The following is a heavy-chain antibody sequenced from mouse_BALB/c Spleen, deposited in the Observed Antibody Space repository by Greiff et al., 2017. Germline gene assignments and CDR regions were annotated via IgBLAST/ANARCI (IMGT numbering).Heavy chain of an antibody. CDR2: INPSSGYT. D-gene: IGHD1-1*01. Sequence: VQLQQSGAELARPGASVKMSCKASGYTFTSYTMHWVKQRPGQGLEWIGYINPSSGYTNYNQKFKDKATLTADKSSSTAYMQLSSLTSEDSAVYYCARSADVIYGGSYFDYWGQGTTLTVSS. CDR3: ARSADVIYGGSYFDY. J-gene: IGHJ2*01. CDR1: GYTFTSYT. V-gene: IGHV1-4*01.